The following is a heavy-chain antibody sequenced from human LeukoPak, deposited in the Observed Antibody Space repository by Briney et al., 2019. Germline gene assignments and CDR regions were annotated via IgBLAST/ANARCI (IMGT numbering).Heavy chain of an antibody. J-gene: IGHJ5*02. CDR1: GGSISSYY. V-gene: IGHV4-59*12. CDR3: ARAVIVVAAATQRNWFDP. CDR2: IYYSGST. D-gene: IGHD2-15*01. Sequence: SETLSLTCTVSGGSISSYYWSWIRKPPGKGLEWIGYIYYSGSTDYNPSLRSRVTISVDTSKNQFSLKLSSVTAADTAIYYCARAVIVVAAATQRNWFDPWGQGTLVTVSS.